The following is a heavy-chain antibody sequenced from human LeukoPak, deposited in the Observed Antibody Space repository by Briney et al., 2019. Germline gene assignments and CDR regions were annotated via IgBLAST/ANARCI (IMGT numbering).Heavy chain of an antibody. D-gene: IGHD3-22*01. V-gene: IGHV3-23*01. Sequence: GGSLRLSCAASGFTFSNNAMSWVRQAPGKGLEWVSAISGSGGSTYYADSVKGRFTISRDNSKNTLYLQMNSLRAEDTAVYYCAKANTYYYDSSGYYRPYDAFDIWGQGTMVTVSS. J-gene: IGHJ3*02. CDR2: ISGSGGST. CDR1: GFTFSNNA. CDR3: AKANTYYYDSSGYYRPYDAFDI.